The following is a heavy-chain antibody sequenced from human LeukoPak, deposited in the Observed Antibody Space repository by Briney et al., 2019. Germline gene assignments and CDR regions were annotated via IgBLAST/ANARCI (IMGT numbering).Heavy chain of an antibody. CDR3: ARNYYDSSGYSLYFDY. J-gene: IGHJ4*02. CDR1: GGSISSYY. V-gene: IGHV4-34*01. D-gene: IGHD3-22*01. CDR2: INHSGST. Sequence: PSETLSLTCTVSGGSISSYYWSWIRQPPGKGLEWIGEINHSGSTNYNPSLKSRVTISVDTSKNQFSLKLSSVTAADTAVYYCARNYYDSSGYSLYFDYWGQGTLVTVSS.